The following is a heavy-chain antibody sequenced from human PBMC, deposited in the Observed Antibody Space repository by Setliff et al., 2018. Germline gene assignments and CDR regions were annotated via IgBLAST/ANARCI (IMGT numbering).Heavy chain of an antibody. J-gene: IGHJ4*02. CDR2: IYSSGRT. Sequence: SETLSLTCRVSGDSISDYHWSWIRQPPGQGLEWIGYIYSSGRTNYNPSLKSRVSLSLDTSKNQFSLDLSSVTPADTAVYYCARELVLRAPFDFWGQGILVIVSS. V-gene: IGHV4-59*01. CDR1: GDSISDYH. CDR3: ARELVLRAPFDF. D-gene: IGHD3-22*01.